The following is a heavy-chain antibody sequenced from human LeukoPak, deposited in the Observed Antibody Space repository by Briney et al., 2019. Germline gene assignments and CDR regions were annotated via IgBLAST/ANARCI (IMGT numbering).Heavy chain of an antibody. CDR2: IYHSGST. Sequence: PSQTLSLTCAVSGGSISSGGYSWSWIRQPPGRGLEWIGYIYHSGSTYYNPSLKSRVTISVDRSNNQFALKLSSVTAADTAVYYCASAWDSSSWYVVDRWGQGTLVTVSS. CDR1: GGSISSGGYS. D-gene: IGHD6-13*01. J-gene: IGHJ5*02. V-gene: IGHV4-30-2*01. CDR3: ASAWDSSSWYVVDR.